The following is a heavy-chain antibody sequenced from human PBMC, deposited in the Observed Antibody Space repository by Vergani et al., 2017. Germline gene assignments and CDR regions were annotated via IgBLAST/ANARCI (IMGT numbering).Heavy chain of an antibody. V-gene: IGHV3-30*03. CDR3: ARDLLARTPCRMDV. Sequence: QVQLVESGGGVVQPGRSLRLSCAASGFTFSSYAMHWVRQAPGKGLEWVAVISYEGSNKYYADSVKGRFTISRYNSKNTLYLQMNSLRAGDTAVYYCARDLLARTPCRMDVWGQGTTVTVSS. CDR1: GFTFSSYA. CDR2: ISYEGSNK. J-gene: IGHJ6*02.